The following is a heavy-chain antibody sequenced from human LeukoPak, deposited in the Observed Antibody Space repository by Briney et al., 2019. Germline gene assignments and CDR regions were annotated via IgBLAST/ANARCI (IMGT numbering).Heavy chain of an antibody. D-gene: IGHD6-13*01. CDR1: GGSVSSGSYY. CDR3: ARDRPVAGFTH. J-gene: IGHJ4*02. CDR2: IYYSGST. V-gene: IGHV4-61*01. Sequence: PSETLSLTCTVSGGSVSSGSYYWSWIRQPPGKGLEWIGYIYYSGSTNYNPSLKSRVTISVDTSKNQFSLKLSSVTAADTAVYYCARDRPVAGFTHWGQGTLVTVSS.